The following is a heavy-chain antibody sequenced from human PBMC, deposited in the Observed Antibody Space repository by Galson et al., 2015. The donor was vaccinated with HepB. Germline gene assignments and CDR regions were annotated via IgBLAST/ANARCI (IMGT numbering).Heavy chain of an antibody. Sequence: SLRLSCAASGFTFSYYAMSWVRQAPGKGLEWVSAITPSGGNTYYADSLKGRFTISRDNSQNTLFLQMNSLRVDDTAMYFCAKVFPEKTDDWYRQAHYYFDSWGQGTLVTVSS. CDR1: GFTFSYYA. V-gene: IGHV3-23*01. CDR2: ITPSGGNT. CDR3: AKVFPEKTDDWYRQAHYYFDS. J-gene: IGHJ4*02. D-gene: IGHD3-9*01.